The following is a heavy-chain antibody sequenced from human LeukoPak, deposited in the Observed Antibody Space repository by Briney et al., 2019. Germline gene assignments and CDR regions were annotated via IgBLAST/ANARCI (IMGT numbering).Heavy chain of an antibody. CDR1: GFTFTSSA. V-gene: IGHV1-58*02. Sequence: SGKVSCKTSGFTFTSSAMQWVRQARGQRLECLGWIVVGSGNTNYAQVFQERVTITRDMSTRTAYMELSSLRSEDTAVYYCAALRFGSGSYSFDYWGQGTLVTVSS. D-gene: IGHD3-10*01. J-gene: IGHJ4*02. CDR3: AALRFGSGSYSFDY. CDR2: IVVGSGNT.